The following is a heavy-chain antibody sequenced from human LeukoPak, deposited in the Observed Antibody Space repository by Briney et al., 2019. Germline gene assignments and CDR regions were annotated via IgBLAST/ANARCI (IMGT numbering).Heavy chain of an antibody. CDR2: IYTSGGT. Sequence: PSETLSLTCTGSGGSISSYYWSWIRQPAGKGLEWIGRIYTSGGTNYNPSLKSRLTMSVDTSKNQFSLKLSSVTAADTAVYYCARVNYGSGVFDYWGQGSLVTVSS. V-gene: IGHV4-4*07. J-gene: IGHJ4*02. D-gene: IGHD3-10*01. CDR1: GGSISSYY. CDR3: ARVNYGSGVFDY.